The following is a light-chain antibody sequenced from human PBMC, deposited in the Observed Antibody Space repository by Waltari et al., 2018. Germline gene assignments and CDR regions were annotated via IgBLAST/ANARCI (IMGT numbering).Light chain of an antibody. CDR2: HAS. V-gene: IGKV3-20*01. Sequence: SCRASQSISKYLAWYQQKPGQAPRLLIYHASSRSTGIPDRFSGSGFGTDFSLTISRLEPEDFAVYYCQHYVSLPATFGQGTKLDIK. CDR3: QHYVSLPAT. J-gene: IGKJ1*01. CDR1: QSISKY.